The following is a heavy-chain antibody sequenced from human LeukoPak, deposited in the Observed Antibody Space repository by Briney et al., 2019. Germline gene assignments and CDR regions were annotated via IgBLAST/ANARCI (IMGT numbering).Heavy chain of an antibody. CDR3: VTYTVRGGDPRY. V-gene: IGHV3-15*01. CDR2: IKTKSDGGTT. Sequence: RGSLRLSCAASGVTFSNYWMTWVRQAPGKGLEWVARIKTKSDGGTTDYAAAVKGRFTISRDDSKNTLSLRMNSLKTEDTAVYYCVTYTVRGGDPRYWGQGTLVTVSP. CDR1: GVTFSNYW. J-gene: IGHJ1*01. D-gene: IGHD2-21*02.